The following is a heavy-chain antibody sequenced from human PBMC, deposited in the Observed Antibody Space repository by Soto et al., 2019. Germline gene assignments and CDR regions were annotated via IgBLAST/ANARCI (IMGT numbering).Heavy chain of an antibody. CDR2: ISYDGSNK. Sequence: PGGSLRLSCAASGFTFSSYAMHWVRQAPGKGLEWVAVISYDGSNKYYADSVKGRFTISRDNSKNTLYLQMNSLRAEDTAVYYCASGEKNYYYYGMDVWGQGTTVTVSS. CDR1: GFTFSSYA. J-gene: IGHJ6*02. CDR3: ASGEKNYYYYGMDV. D-gene: IGHD4-17*01. V-gene: IGHV3-30-3*01.